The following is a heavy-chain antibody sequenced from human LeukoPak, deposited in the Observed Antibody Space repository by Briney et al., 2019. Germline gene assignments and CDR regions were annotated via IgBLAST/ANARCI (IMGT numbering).Heavy chain of an antibody. V-gene: IGHV1-24*01. CDR2: FDPEDGET. D-gene: IGHD1-26*01. CDR3: ATRMGATTISAWFDP. Sequence: ASVKVSCKVSGYTLTELSMHWVRQAPGKGLEWMGGFDPEDGETIYAQKFQGRVTMTEDTSTDTAYMELSSLRPEDTAVYYCATRMGATTISAWFDPWGQGTLVTVSS. J-gene: IGHJ5*02. CDR1: GYTLTELS.